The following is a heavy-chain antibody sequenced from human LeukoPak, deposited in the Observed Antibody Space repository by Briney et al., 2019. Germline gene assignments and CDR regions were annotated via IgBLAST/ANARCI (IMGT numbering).Heavy chain of an antibody. V-gene: IGHV3-7*01. CDR3: ATGGGWYFDY. CDR2: IGQDGSEN. Sequence: GGSLRLXCAASGFTFSNYWMNWVRPAPGKGLEWVASIGQDGSENYYVDSVKGRFTISRDHAKNSLYLQMNSLRVEDTAVYYCATGGGWYFDYWGQGALITASS. CDR1: GFTFSNYW. D-gene: IGHD6-19*01. J-gene: IGHJ4*02.